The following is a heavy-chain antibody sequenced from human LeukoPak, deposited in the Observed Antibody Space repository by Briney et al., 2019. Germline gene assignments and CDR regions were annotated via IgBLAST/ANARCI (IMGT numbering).Heavy chain of an antibody. Sequence: SETLSLTCAVYGGSFSGYYWSWLRQPPGKGLEWIGEINHSGSTNYNPSLKSRVTISVDTSKNQFSLKLSSVTAADTAVYYCARGEYSSGWYYFDYWGQGTLVTVSS. V-gene: IGHV4-34*01. J-gene: IGHJ4*02. D-gene: IGHD6-19*01. CDR1: GGSFSGYY. CDR3: ARGEYSSGWYYFDY. CDR2: INHSGST.